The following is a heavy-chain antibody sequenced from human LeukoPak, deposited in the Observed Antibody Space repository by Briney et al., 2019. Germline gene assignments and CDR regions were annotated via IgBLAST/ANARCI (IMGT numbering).Heavy chain of an antibody. CDR3: ARHFADSSSSYYDH. D-gene: IGHD6-6*01. CDR1: GGSVNNYY. V-gene: IGHV4-59*08. Sequence: SETLSLTCSVSGGSVNNYYWSWIRQPPGKGLEWIGYVYYTGSTNYNPSLKSRVTMFEDKSKNQFSLMLYSVTVADTAVYYCARHFADSSSSYYDHWRQGSLVTVSS. J-gene: IGHJ4*02. CDR2: VYYTGST.